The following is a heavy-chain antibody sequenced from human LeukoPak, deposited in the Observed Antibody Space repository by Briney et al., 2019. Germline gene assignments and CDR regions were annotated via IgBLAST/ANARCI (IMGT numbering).Heavy chain of an antibody. CDR1: GFTLTNHW. V-gene: IGHV3-7*01. J-gene: IGHJ3*01. Sequence: PGGSLRLSCAASGFTLTNHWMSWVRQAPGKGLEWVANIRQDGNEEYFVGSVKGRFTISRDNAKNSLYLQMNSLRAEDTAVYYCARDLLYTDSVFDVWGQGTMVTVSS. CDR3: ARDLLYTDSVFDV. D-gene: IGHD3-22*01. CDR2: IRQDGNEE.